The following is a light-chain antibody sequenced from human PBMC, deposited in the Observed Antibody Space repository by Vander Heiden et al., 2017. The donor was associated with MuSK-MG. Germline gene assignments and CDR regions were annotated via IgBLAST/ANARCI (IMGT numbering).Light chain of an antibody. V-gene: IGKV4-1*01. CDR2: WAS. CDR3: QQYYTIPWT. CDR1: QSVLFSSDNNNY. J-gene: IGKJ1*01. Sequence: DIVMTQSPDSLAVSLGERATINCKSSQSVLFSSDNNNYLAWYQQKPGQPPKRLISWASTRESGVPDRFSGSASGTDFTLTISSLQAEDVAVYYCQQYYTIPWTFGQGTKVEIK.